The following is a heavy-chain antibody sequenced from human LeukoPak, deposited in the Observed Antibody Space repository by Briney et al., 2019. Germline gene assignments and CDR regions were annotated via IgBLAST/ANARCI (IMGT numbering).Heavy chain of an antibody. CDR2: ISNDGSNR. V-gene: IGHV3-30*03. CDR1: AFTFSSYG. Sequence: GGSLRLSCAASAFTFSSYGMHWVRQAPGKGLEWVAVISNDGSNRYYADSVKGRFTISRDNSKNTLYLQMNSLRAEDTAVYYCARIYLKQASASWGQGTLVTVSS. D-gene: IGHD3-10*01. CDR3: ARIYLKQASAS. J-gene: IGHJ5*02.